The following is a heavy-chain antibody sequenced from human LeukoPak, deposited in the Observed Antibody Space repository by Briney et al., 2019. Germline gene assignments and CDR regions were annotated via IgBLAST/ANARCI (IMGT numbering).Heavy chain of an antibody. V-gene: IGHV1-2*02. CDR1: WYTFTCYY. CDR2: INHNSGGT. J-gene: IGHJ5*02. CDR3: ATSPPKGGFGESQNWFDR. D-gene: IGHD3-10*01. Sequence: AASVEISFNASWYTFTCYYMHWGRPAPGQGVEWVGWINHNSGGTNFAQKCQGRVTITRGKCISTAHMAQSRLRSDDPPVEYRATSPPKGGFGESQNWFDRWGQETLVTVSS.